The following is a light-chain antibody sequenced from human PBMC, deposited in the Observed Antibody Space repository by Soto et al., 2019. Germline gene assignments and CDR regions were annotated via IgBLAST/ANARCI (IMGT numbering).Light chain of an antibody. V-gene: IGKV1-5*02. J-gene: IGKJ1*01. Sequence: DIQITQSPPTLSASVEEKFPIIYRASRVISHYLAWYHQMPGKAPKLLIYGASTLQSGVPSRFSGSGSGTEFTLTISSLQPDDFGTYFCQHHNSYSQTFGQGTKVEIK. CDR2: GAS. CDR1: RVISHY. CDR3: QHHNSYSQT.